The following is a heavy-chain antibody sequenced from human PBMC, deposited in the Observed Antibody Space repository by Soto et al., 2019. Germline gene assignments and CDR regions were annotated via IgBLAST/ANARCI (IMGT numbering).Heavy chain of an antibody. CDR1: GGSISIGGYY. V-gene: IGHV4-31*03. Sequence: SETLSLTCTVFGGSISIGGYYWSCIRQHPGKGLEWIGYIYYSGSTYYNPSLKSRVTISVDTSKNQFSLKLSSVTAADTAVYYCARALETGYFDYWGQGTLVTVSS. CDR2: IYYSGST. D-gene: IGHD3-3*01. J-gene: IGHJ4*02. CDR3: ARALETGYFDY.